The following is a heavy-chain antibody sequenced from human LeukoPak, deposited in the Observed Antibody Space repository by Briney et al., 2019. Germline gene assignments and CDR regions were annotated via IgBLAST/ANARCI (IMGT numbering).Heavy chain of an antibody. Sequence: GESLKISCKRSGYSFTSYWISWVRKMPGKGLEWMGRIDPSDSYTNYSPSFQGHVTISADKSISTAYLQWSSLKASDTAMYYCARQPYCSGGSCYPGWFDPWGQGTLVTVSS. CDR1: GYSFTSYW. D-gene: IGHD2-15*01. CDR2: IDPSDSYT. CDR3: ARQPYCSGGSCYPGWFDP. J-gene: IGHJ5*02. V-gene: IGHV5-10-1*01.